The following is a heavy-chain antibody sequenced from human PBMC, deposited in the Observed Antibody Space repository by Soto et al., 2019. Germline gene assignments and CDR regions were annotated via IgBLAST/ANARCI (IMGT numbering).Heavy chain of an antibody. Sequence: ASVKVSCKASGNTFTSYDINWVRQATGHGLEWMGWINPNSGNIGYAQKFQGRVTMTRDTAIRTAYMGVSRLRSDDTAVYYCARGRASGSYYLLDYWGQGTLVTVSS. CDR2: INPNSGNI. CDR1: GNTFTSYD. V-gene: IGHV1-8*01. CDR3: ARGRASGSYYLLDY. D-gene: IGHD3-10*01. J-gene: IGHJ4*02.